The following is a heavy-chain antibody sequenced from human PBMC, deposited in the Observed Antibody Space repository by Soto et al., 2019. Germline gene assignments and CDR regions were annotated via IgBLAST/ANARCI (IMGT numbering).Heavy chain of an antibody. D-gene: IGHD3-10*01. CDR3: ARWFGAFDY. Sequence: QVQLVESGGGVVQPGRSLRLSCAASGFTFSSYGMHWVRQAPGKGLEWVAVISYDGSNKYYADSVKGRFTISRDNSKNTLDLQMSSLRAEDAAVYYCARWFGAFDYWGQGTLVTVSS. V-gene: IGHV3-30*03. CDR2: ISYDGSNK. CDR1: GFTFSSYG. J-gene: IGHJ4*02.